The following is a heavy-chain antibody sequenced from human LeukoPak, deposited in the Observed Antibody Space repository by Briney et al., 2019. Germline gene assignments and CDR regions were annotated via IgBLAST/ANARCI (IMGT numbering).Heavy chain of an antibody. CDR1: GYTFISYD. Sequence: ASVTVSCKASGYTFISYDINWVRQATGQGLEWMGWMNPNSGNIGYAQKFQGRVTMTRNTSISTAYMELSSLRAEDTAVYYCARDPSRYFDWLWFDYWGQGTLVTVSS. CDR2: MNPNSGNI. CDR3: ARDPSRYFDWLWFDY. V-gene: IGHV1-8*01. J-gene: IGHJ4*02. D-gene: IGHD3-9*01.